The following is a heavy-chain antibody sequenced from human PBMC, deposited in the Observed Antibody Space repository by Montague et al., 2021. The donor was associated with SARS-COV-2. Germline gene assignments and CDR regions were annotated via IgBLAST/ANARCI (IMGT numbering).Heavy chain of an antibody. CDR3: AKATWVLTVASLDY. J-gene: IGHJ4*02. Sequence: SLRLSCAASGFTFSSYAMSWVRQAPGKGLEWVSAISGSGGSTYYADSVKGRFTISRDNSKNTLYLQMNSLRAEDTAVYYCAKATWVLTVASLDYWGQGTLVTASS. CDR1: GFTFSSYA. V-gene: IGHV3-23*01. CDR2: ISGSGGST. D-gene: IGHD3-9*01.